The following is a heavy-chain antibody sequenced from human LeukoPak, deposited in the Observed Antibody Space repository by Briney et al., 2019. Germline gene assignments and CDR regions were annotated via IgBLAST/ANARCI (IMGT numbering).Heavy chain of an antibody. CDR3: AKDQTKYYDFWSGYFNDAFDI. J-gene: IGHJ3*02. Sequence: ETLSLTCTVSGGSISSYYRSWIRQPPGKGLEWVSAISGSGGSTYYADSVKGRFTISRDNSKNTLYLQMNSLRAEDTAVYYCAKDQTKYYDFWSGYFNDAFDIWGQGTMVTVSS. V-gene: IGHV3-23*01. CDR2: ISGSGGST. CDR1: GGSISSYY. D-gene: IGHD3-3*01.